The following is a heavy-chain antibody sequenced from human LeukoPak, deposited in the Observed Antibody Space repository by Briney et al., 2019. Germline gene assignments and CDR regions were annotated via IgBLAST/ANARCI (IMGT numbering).Heavy chain of an antibody. V-gene: IGHV3-23*01. CDR2: ISSSGATT. D-gene: IGHD3-10*01. CDR1: GFTFTSSA. CDR3: AKGSASYGSGSFSFDY. Sequence: PGGSLRLSCAASGFTFTSSAMSWVRQAPGEGLEWVSAISSSGATTYYADSVKGRFTISRDNSKSTLYLQMSSLRAEDTAVYYCAKGSASYGSGSFSFDYWGQGTLVTVSS. J-gene: IGHJ4*02.